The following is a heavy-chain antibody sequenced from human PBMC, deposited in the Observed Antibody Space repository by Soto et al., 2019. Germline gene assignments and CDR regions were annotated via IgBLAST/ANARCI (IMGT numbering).Heavy chain of an antibody. CDR1: SGSMNSGHW. CDR3: ARVGLRWYFDF. Sequence: QVQLQESGPGLVKPSGTLSLTCDVSSGSMNSGHWWSWVRQPPGKGLEWVGHIHRSGATNYNPSLRSPVAISLDASKNQCSPKLNSVTAADTAVYYCARVGLRWYFDFWGRVTLVTVSS. D-gene: IGHD3-16*01. CDR2: IHRSGAT. V-gene: IGHV4-4*02. J-gene: IGHJ2*01.